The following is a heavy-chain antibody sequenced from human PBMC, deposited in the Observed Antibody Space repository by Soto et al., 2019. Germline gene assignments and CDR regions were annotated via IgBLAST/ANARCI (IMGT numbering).Heavy chain of an antibody. CDR3: ARGTAGYSGSWYVS. CDR2: IIPSGST. V-gene: IGHV4-34*01. Sequence: SETLSLTCAVYGGSFSGHYCSWIRQPPGKGLEWIGEIIPSGSTNYNPSLKSRVTISVDTSKNQFSLKLTSVTAADTAVYYCARGTAGYSGSWYVSWGQGTLVTVSS. D-gene: IGHD6-13*01. J-gene: IGHJ5*01. CDR1: GGSFSGHY.